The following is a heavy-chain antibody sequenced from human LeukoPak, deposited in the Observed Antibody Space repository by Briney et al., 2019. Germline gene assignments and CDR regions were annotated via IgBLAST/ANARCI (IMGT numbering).Heavy chain of an antibody. D-gene: IGHD1-1*01. CDR1: GFTFSSYA. CDR2: ISGSGGST. Sequence: GGSLRLSCAASGFTFSSYAMSWVRQAPGKGLEWVSAISGSGGSTYYADSVKGRFTISRDNSKNTLYLQMNSLRAEDTAVYYCARDRRSGTAGVVPFDYWGQGTLVTVSS. V-gene: IGHV3-23*01. CDR3: ARDRRSGTAGVVPFDY. J-gene: IGHJ4*02.